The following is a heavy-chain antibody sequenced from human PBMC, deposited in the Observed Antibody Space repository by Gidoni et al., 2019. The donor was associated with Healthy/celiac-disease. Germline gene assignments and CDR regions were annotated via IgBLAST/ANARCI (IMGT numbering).Heavy chain of an antibody. CDR2: INAGNGNT. CDR1: GYTFTSYA. Sequence: QVQLVQSGAEVKKPRASVKVSCKASGYTFTSYAMHWVRQAPGQRLEWMGWINAGNGNTKYSQKFQGRVTITRDTSASTAYMELSSLRSEDTAVYYCARGGVLRTTRSFDYWGQGTLVTVSS. J-gene: IGHJ4*02. D-gene: IGHD4-17*01. CDR3: ARGGVLRTTRSFDY. V-gene: IGHV1-3*01.